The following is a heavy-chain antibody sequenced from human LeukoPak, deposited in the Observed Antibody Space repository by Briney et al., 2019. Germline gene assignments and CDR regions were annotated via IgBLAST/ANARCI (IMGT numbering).Heavy chain of an antibody. CDR1: GFTFSSYS. CDR3: ASAGGVVVVAAADY. CDR2: ISSSSSYI. V-gene: IGHV3-21*01. J-gene: IGHJ4*02. D-gene: IGHD2-15*01. Sequence: PGGSLRLSCAASGFTFSSYSMKGVRQAPGKGLEWVSSISSSSSYIYYADSVKGRFTISRDNAKNSLYLQMNSLRAEDTAVYYCASAGGVVVVAAADYWGQGTLVTVSS.